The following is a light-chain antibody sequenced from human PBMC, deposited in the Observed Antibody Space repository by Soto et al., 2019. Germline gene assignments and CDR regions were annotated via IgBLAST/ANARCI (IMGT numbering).Light chain of an antibody. CDR3: QQYEA. Sequence: EIVLTQSPGTLSLSPGERATLSCRASQSVSSSYLAWYQQKPGQAPRLLIYGASSRATGIPDRFSGSGSGTDFTLTISRLEPEDFAVYYCQQYEAFAQGTKVEIK. CDR2: GAS. V-gene: IGKV3-20*01. CDR1: QSVSSSY. J-gene: IGKJ1*01.